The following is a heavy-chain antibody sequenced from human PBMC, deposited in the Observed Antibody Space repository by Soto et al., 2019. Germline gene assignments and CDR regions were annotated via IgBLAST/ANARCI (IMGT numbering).Heavy chain of an antibody. CDR1: GLTFSSYW. J-gene: IGHJ4*02. CDR3: VRDLSGPLDY. V-gene: IGHV3-74*01. Sequence: WGSLRRSCAAAGLTFSSYWMHWVRQAPGKGLVWVSRINTDGSSTFYADSVKGRFTISRDNAKNTLNLQMNSLRAEDTDIYYRVRDLSGPLDYWGLGTLVTVPS. CDR2: INTDGSST.